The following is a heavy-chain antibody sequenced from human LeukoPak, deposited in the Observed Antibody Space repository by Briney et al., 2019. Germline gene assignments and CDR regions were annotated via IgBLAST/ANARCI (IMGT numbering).Heavy chain of an antibody. J-gene: IGHJ4*02. V-gene: IGHV3-15*07. Sequence: WIRQPPGKGLEWVGRIKSKTDGGTTDYAAPVKGRFTISRDDSKNTLYLQMNSLKTEDTAVYYRSTTYYYDSSEGYWGQGTLVTVSS. CDR2: IKSKTDGGTT. CDR3: STTYYYDSSEGY. D-gene: IGHD3-22*01.